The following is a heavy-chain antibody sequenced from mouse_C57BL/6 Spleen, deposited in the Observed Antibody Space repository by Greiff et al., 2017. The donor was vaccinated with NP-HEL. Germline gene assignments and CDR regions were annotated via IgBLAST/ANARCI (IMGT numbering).Heavy chain of an antibody. Sequence: LKESGPELVKPGASVKISCKASGYTFTDYNMNWVKQSNGKSLEWIGVINPNYGTTSYNQKFKGKATLTVDQSSSTAYMQLNSLTSEDSAVYYCASGWLPHFDYWGQGTTLTVSS. D-gene: IGHD2-3*01. CDR3: ASGWLPHFDY. CDR1: GYTFTDYN. V-gene: IGHV1-39*01. J-gene: IGHJ2*01. CDR2: INPNYGTT.